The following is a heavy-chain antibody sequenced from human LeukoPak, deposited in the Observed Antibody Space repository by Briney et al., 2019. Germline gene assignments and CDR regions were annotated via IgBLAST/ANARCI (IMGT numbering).Heavy chain of an antibody. CDR1: GYTFTSYY. CDR2: INPSGGST. D-gene: IGHD3-10*01. CDR3: ARGRSGRARGNWFDP. V-gene: IGHV1-46*01. Sequence: ASVKVSCKASGYTFTSYYMHWVRQAPGQGLEWMGIINPSGGSTSYAQKFQGRVTMTRDMSTSTVYMELSSLRSEDTAVYYCARGRSGRARGNWFDPWGQGTLVTVSS. J-gene: IGHJ5*02.